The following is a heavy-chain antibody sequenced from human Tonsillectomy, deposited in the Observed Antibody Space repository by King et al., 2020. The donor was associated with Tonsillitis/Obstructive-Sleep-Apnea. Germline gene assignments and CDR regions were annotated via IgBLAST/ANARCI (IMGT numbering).Heavy chain of an antibody. D-gene: IGHD2-15*01. V-gene: IGHV3-74*01. CDR3: ASGRYCSGGSCYGALDY. CDR2: INIVWSRT. J-gene: IGHJ4*02. CDR1: GFTFSSYW. Sequence: VQLVESGGGLVQPGGSLRLSCAASGFTFSSYWMHWVRQAPGKGLVWVSCINIVWSRTNYADSVKGRFTISRDNAKNTLYLQMNSLRAEDTAVYYFASGRYCSGGSCYGALDYWGQGTLVTVSS.